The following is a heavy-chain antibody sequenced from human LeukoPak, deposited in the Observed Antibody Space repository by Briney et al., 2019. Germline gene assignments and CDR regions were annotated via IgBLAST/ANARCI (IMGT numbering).Heavy chain of an antibody. CDR2: FDPEDGET. CDR1: GYTLTELS. CDR3: ATSTVTTSFYYFDY. V-gene: IGHV1-24*01. J-gene: IGHJ4*02. D-gene: IGHD4-17*01. Sequence: PGASVKVSCKVSGYTLTELSMHWVRQAPGKGLEWMGGFDPEDGETIHAQKFQGRVTMTEDTSTDTAYMELSSLRSEDTAVYYCATSTVTTSFYYFDYWGQGTLVTVSS.